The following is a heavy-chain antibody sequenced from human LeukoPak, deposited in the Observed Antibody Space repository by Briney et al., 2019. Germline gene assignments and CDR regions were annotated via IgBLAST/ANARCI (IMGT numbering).Heavy chain of an antibody. CDR2: ISSSSSYI. J-gene: IGHJ3*02. Sequence: GGSLRLSCAASGFTFSSYSMNWVRQAPGKGLEWVSSISSSSSYIYYADSVKGRFTISRDNAKNSLYLQMNSLRAEDTAVYYCARDRLGDFEHAFDIWGQGTMVTVSS. D-gene: IGHD3-16*01. CDR3: ARDRLGDFEHAFDI. CDR1: GFTFSSYS. V-gene: IGHV3-21*04.